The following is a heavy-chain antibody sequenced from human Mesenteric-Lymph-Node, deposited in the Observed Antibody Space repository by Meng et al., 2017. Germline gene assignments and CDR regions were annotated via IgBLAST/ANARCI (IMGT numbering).Heavy chain of an antibody. CDR1: GFTFSSYA. V-gene: IGHV3-23*01. D-gene: IGHD3-10*01. Sequence: GGSLRLSCAASGFTFSSYAMSWVRQAPGKGLEWVSAISGSGGSTYYADSVKGRFTISRDNSKNTLYLQMNSLRAEDTAVYYCAKDRPRLLWFGEFGYYWGQGTLVTVSS. J-gene: IGHJ4*02. CDR2: ISGSGGST. CDR3: AKDRPRLLWFGEFGYY.